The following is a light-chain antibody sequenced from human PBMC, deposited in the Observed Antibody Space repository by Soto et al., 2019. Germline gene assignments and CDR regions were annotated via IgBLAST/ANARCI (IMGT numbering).Light chain of an antibody. Sequence: QSVLTQPPSASGSPGQSVTITCSGTSSDVGEENYVSWYQQHPGKVPKLILYEVSERPSGVPDRFSGSKSGNTASLTISGLQAEDEADYYCCSYAGPYTLLFGGGTKVTVL. V-gene: IGLV2-11*02. J-gene: IGLJ2*01. CDR2: EVS. CDR3: CSYAGPYTLL. CDR1: SSDVGEENY.